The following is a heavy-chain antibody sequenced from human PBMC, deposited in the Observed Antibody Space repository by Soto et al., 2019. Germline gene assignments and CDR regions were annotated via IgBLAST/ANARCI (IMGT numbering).Heavy chain of an antibody. CDR1: GFTFSSYG. Sequence: QVQLVESGGGVVQPGRSLRLSCAASGFTFSSYGMHWVRQAPGKGLEWVAVIWYDGSNKYYADSVKGRFTITRDNSKNTLYLQMNSLRAEDTAVYYCARGSINSGYGNYYYGMDVWGQGTTVTVSS. J-gene: IGHJ6*02. CDR2: IWYDGSNK. V-gene: IGHV3-33*01. CDR3: ARGSINSGYGNYYYGMDV. D-gene: IGHD5-12*01.